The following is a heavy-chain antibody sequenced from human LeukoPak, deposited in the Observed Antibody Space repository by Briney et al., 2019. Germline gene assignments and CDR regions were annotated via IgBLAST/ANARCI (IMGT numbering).Heavy chain of an antibody. D-gene: IGHD2-15*01. Sequence: PGGSLRLSCAASGFTFSSYSMNWVRQAPGKGLEWVSSISSSGNYISYGDSVKGRFTISRDNAKNSLSLQMNSLRAEDTAVFYCSRTGYFDIWGQGTMVTVSS. CDR2: ISSSGNYI. V-gene: IGHV3-21*01. CDR3: SRTGYFDI. J-gene: IGHJ3*02. CDR1: GFTFSSYS.